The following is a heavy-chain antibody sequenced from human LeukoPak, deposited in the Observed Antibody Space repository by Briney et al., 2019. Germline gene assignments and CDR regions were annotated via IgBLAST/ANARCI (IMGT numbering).Heavy chain of an antibody. CDR2: IYHSGST. V-gene: IGHV4-30-2*01. CDR1: GGSISSGGYS. CDR3: ACSGSGYRKVVGFDP. Sequence: PSQTLSLTCAVSGGSISSGGYSWSWIRQPPGKGLECIGYIYHSGSTYYNPSLKSRVTISVDRSKNQFSLKLSSVTAADTAVYYCACSGSGYRKVVGFDPWGQGTLVTVSS. J-gene: IGHJ5*02. D-gene: IGHD3-10*01.